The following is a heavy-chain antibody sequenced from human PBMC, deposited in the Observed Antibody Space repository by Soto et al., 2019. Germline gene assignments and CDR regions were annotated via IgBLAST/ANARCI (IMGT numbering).Heavy chain of an antibody. V-gene: IGHV3-30-3*01. CDR2: ISYDGSNK. J-gene: IGHJ3*02. CDR3: ARDRPLYSGYTRSLYSSSGPDAFDI. Sequence: HPGGSLRLSCAASGFTVRSNYMTWVRRAPGKGLEWVSVISYDGSNKYYADSVKGRFTISRDNSKNTLYLQMNSLRAEDTAVYYCARDRPLYSGYTRSLYSSSGPDAFDIWGQGTMVTV. CDR1: GFTVRSNY. D-gene: IGHD5-12*01.